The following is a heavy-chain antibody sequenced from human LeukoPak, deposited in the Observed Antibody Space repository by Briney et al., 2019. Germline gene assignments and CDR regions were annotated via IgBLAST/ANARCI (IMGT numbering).Heavy chain of an antibody. CDR3: ARELVIPQWLVSYYYYYYYGMDV. Sequence: GGSLRLSCAASGFTFSSYAMHWVRQAPGKGLEWVAVISYDGSNKYYADSVKGRFTISRDNSKNTLYLQMNSLRAEDTAVYYCARELVIPQWLVSYYYYYYYGMDVWGQGTTVTVSS. D-gene: IGHD6-19*01. CDR2: ISYDGSNK. V-gene: IGHV3-30-3*01. J-gene: IGHJ6*02. CDR1: GFTFSSYA.